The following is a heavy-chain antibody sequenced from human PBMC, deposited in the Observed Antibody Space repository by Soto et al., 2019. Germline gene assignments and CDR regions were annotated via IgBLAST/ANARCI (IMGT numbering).Heavy chain of an antibody. CDR2: IIPIFGTA. V-gene: IGHV1-69*13. D-gene: IGHD3-10*01. Sequence: SVKVSCKASGGTFSSYAISWVRQDPGQGLEWMGGIIPIFGTANYAQKYQGRVTITADESTSTAYMELSSLRSEDTALYYCARSPGSGANDYMDVWGKGTTVTVSS. J-gene: IGHJ6*03. CDR3: ARSPGSGANDYMDV. CDR1: GGTFSSYA.